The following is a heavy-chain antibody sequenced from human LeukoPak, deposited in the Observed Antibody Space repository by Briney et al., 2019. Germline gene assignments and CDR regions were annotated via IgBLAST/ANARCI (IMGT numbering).Heavy chain of an antibody. D-gene: IGHD5-12*01. CDR2: IYYSGST. J-gene: IGHJ4*02. V-gene: IGHV4-59*11. CDR3: AKDWVATATVFEH. CDR1: GGSISSHY. Sequence: SETLSLTCTVSGGSISSHYWSWIRQPPGKGLEWIGYIYYSGSTNYNPSLKSRVTISVDTSKNQFSLKLSSVTAADTAVYYCAKDWVATATVFEHWGQGTLVAVSS.